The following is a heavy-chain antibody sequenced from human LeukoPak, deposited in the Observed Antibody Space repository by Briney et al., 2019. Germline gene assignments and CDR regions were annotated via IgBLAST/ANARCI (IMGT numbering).Heavy chain of an antibody. CDR1: GFTFSDYY. CDR3: ARDLRGLYCSSTSCYPNYGMDV. CDR2: ISSSSSYT. Sequence: PGGSLRLSCAASGFTFSDYYMSWIRQAPGKGLEWVSYISSSSSYTNYADSVKGRFTISRDNAKNSLYLQMNSLRAEDTAVYYCARDLRGLYCSSTSCYPNYGMDVWGKGTTVTVSS. D-gene: IGHD2-2*01. J-gene: IGHJ6*04. V-gene: IGHV3-11*06.